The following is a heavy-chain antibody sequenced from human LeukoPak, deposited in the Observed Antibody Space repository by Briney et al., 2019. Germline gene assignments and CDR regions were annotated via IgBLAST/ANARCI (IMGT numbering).Heavy chain of an antibody. Sequence: GGSLRLSCEASGFTFSSYAMSWVRQAPGKGLEWVSAISGSGGSIYYADSVKGRFTISRDNSKNTLYLQMSSLRAEDTAVYYCAKDYADYDFWSGYYLRGFNDYWGQGTLVTVSS. J-gene: IGHJ4*02. CDR1: GFTFSSYA. CDR2: ISGSGGSI. D-gene: IGHD3-3*01. V-gene: IGHV3-23*01. CDR3: AKDYADYDFWSGYYLRGFNDY.